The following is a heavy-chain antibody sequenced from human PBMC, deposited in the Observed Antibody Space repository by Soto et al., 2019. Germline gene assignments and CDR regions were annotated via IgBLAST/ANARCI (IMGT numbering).Heavy chain of an antibody. D-gene: IGHD6-13*01. CDR1: GGSISSSNW. V-gene: IGHV4-4*02. CDR3: ARWVSAAGAVFDC. CDR2: IYRSGST. J-gene: IGHJ4*02. Sequence: QVQLQESGPGLVKPSGTLSLTCAVSGGSISSSNWWTWVRQPPGKGLEWIGEIYRSGSTNYNPSLVGRVTLSVDTSENHFSLRLNSVTAADTAVYYCARWVSAAGAVFDCWGQGTLVTVSS.